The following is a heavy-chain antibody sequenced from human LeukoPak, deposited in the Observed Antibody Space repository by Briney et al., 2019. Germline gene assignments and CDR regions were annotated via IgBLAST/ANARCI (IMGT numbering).Heavy chain of an antibody. Sequence: SETLSLTCTVSGGSISSYYWSWIRQPAGKGLEWIGRIYTSGSTNYNPSLKSRVTMSVDTSKNQFSLKLNSVTAADTAVYYCARGRYSDDYGSHWFDPWGQGTLVTVSS. V-gene: IGHV4-4*07. D-gene: IGHD3-16*01. CDR3: ARGRYSDDYGSHWFDP. J-gene: IGHJ5*02. CDR2: IYTSGST. CDR1: GGSISSYY.